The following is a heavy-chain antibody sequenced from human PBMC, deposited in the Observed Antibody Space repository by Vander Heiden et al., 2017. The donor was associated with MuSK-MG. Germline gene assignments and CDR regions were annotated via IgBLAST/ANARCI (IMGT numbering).Heavy chain of an antibody. J-gene: IGHJ4*02. CDR1: GGSISRSRSY. Sequence: QLQLQESGPGLVKPSETLSLSCTVSGGSISRSRSYLGWVRQPPGQGLEWMVGISYSGSPSYKPSLKSRFTISVDTSKNHVALKLNSVTAADTAVYYCARVNPGYCSGGACPYSWGQGILVTVSS. CDR3: ARVNPGYCSGGACPYS. D-gene: IGHD2-15*01. V-gene: IGHV4-39*01. CDR2: ISYSGSP.